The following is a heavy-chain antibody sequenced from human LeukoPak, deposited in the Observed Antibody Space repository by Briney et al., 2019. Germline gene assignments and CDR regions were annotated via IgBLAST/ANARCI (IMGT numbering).Heavy chain of an antibody. J-gene: IGHJ3*02. CDR2: IYTSGST. CDR3: ARHPISSFKRITGKNVAFDI. V-gene: IGHV4-4*07. CDR1: GGSISSYY. Sequence: SETLSLTCTVSGGSISSYYWSWIRQPAGKGLEWIGRIYTSGSTNYNPSLKSRVTMSVDTSKNQFSLKLSSVTAADTAVYYCARHPISSFKRITGKNVAFDIWGQGTMVTVSS. D-gene: IGHD1-20*01.